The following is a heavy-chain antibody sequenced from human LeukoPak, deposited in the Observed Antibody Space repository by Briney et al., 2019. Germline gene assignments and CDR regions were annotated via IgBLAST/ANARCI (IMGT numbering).Heavy chain of an antibody. CDR1: GFTFSSYG. D-gene: IGHD1-26*01. V-gene: IGHV3-33*08. CDR2: IWYDGSNK. Sequence: QPGGSLRLSRAASGFTFSSYGMHWVRQAPGKGLEWVAVIWYDGSNKYYADSVKGRFTISRDNSKNTLYLQMNSLRAEDTAVYYCAREPSIVGATDYYYYGMDVWGQGTTVTVSS. J-gene: IGHJ6*02. CDR3: AREPSIVGATDYYYYGMDV.